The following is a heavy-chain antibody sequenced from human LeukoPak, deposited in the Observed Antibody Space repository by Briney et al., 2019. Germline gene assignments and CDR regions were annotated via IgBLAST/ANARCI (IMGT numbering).Heavy chain of an antibody. CDR2: IYYSGST. D-gene: IGHD3-22*01. J-gene: IGHJ4*02. V-gene: IGHV4-59*01. CDR3: ARANDYYDSSGYEVDY. Sequence: PSETLSLTCAVYGGSFSGYYWSWIRQPPGKGLEWIGYIYYSGSTNYNPSLKSRVTISVDTSKNQFSLKLSSVTAADTAVYYCARANDYYDSSGYEVDYWGQGTLVTVSS. CDR1: GGSFSGYY.